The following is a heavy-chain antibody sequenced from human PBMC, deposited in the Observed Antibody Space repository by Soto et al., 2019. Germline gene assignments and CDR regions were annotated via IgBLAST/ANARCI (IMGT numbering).Heavy chain of an antibody. CDR1: GGSISSGGYS. D-gene: IGHD3-10*01. Sequence: QLQLQESGSGLVKPSQTLSLTCAVSGGSISSGGYSWSWIRQPPGKGLEWIGYIYHSGSTYYNPSLKSRVTISVDRSKNQFSLKLSSVTAADTAVYYCAGTDYGSGSTYDYYGMDVWGQGTTVTVSS. V-gene: IGHV4-30-2*01. CDR2: IYHSGST. J-gene: IGHJ6*02. CDR3: AGTDYGSGSTYDYYGMDV.